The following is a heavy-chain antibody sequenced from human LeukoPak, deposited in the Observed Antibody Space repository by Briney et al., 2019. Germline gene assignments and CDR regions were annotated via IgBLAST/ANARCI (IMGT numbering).Heavy chain of an antibody. CDR1: GYTFTSYY. D-gene: IGHD3-10*01. CDR3: ARDPGSGSYGDSFDY. J-gene: IGHJ4*02. V-gene: IGHV1-46*01. CDR2: INPSGGST. Sequence: ASVKVSCKASGYTFTSYYMHWVRQAPGQGLEWMGIINPSGGSTSYAQKFQGRVTMTRDTYTTTVYMELSSLRSEDTAVYYCARDPGSGSYGDSFDYWGQGTLVTVSS.